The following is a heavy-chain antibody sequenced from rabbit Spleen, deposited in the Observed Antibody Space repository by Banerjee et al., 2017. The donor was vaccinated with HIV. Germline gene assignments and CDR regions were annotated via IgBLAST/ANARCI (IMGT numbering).Heavy chain of an antibody. CDR2: IYVGEGNT. V-gene: IGHV1S47*01. J-gene: IGHJ4*01. CDR1: GFSFSNKA. Sequence: QEQLVESGGGLVQPGGSLKLSCTASGFSFSNKAVMCWVRQAPGKGLEWIGVIYVGEGNTDYASWVNGRFTISSDNAQNTVDLQMSGLTAADTATYFCARETWGVTGNYGLWGPGTLVTVS. D-gene: IGHD7-1*01. CDR3: ARETWGVTGNYGL.